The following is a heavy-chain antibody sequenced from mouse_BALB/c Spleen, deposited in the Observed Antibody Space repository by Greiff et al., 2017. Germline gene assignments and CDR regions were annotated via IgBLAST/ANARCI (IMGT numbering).Heavy chain of an antibody. Sequence: VQLQQSGPELVKPGASVKMSCKASGYTFTSYYIHWVKQRPGQGLEWIGWIYPGDGSTKYNEKFKGKTTLTADKSSSTAYMLLSSLTSEDSAIYFCARLDYGSSTYYAMDYWGQGTSVTVSS. CDR1: GYTFTSYY. CDR2: IYPGDGST. D-gene: IGHD1-1*01. CDR3: ARLDYGSSTYYAMDY. V-gene: IGHV1S56*01. J-gene: IGHJ4*01.